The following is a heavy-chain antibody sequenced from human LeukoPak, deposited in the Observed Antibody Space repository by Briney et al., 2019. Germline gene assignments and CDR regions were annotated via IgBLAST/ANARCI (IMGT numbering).Heavy chain of an antibody. D-gene: IGHD2-15*01. CDR3: ARDFIRCSGGSCRYYFDY. Sequence: PGGSLRLSCAASGFTVSSNYMSWVRQAPGKGLEWASVIYSGGSTYYADSVRGRFTISRDNSKNTLYLQMNSLRAEDTAVYYCARDFIRCSGGSCRYYFDYWGQGTLVTVSS. CDR2: IYSGGST. V-gene: IGHV3-53*01. CDR1: GFTVSSNY. J-gene: IGHJ4*02.